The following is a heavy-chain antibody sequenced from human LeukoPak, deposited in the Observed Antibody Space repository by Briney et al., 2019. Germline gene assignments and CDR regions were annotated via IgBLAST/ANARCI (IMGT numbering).Heavy chain of an antibody. CDR2: INPSGGST. D-gene: IGHD3-22*01. CDR1: GYTFTSYY. CDR3: ASEAYYDSSGPFFDL. V-gene: IGHV1-46*01. J-gene: IGHJ2*01. Sequence: ASVKVSCKASGYTFTSYYMHWMRQAPGQGLEWMGIINPSGGSTSYAQKFQGRVTMTRDMSTSTVYMELSSLRSEDTAVYYCASEAYYDSSGPFFDLWGRGTRVTVSS.